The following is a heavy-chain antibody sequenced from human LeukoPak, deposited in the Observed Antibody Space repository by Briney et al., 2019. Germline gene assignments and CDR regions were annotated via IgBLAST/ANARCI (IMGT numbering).Heavy chain of an antibody. D-gene: IGHD6-13*01. Sequence: ASVKVSCKASGYTFTGYYMHWVRQAPGQGLEWMGWINPNSGGTNYAQKFQGRVTMTRDTSISTAYMELSRLRSDDTAVYYCARGGDSSSWFASPDFWGQGTLVTVSS. CDR3: ARGGDSSSWFASPDF. CDR1: GYTFTGYY. V-gene: IGHV1-2*02. J-gene: IGHJ4*02. CDR2: INPNSGGT.